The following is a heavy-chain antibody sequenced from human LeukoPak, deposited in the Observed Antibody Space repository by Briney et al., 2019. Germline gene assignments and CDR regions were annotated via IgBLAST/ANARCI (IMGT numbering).Heavy chain of an antibody. D-gene: IGHD5-18*01. CDR1: GYSFTSYW. J-gene: IGHJ4*02. Sequence: PGEPLKISCKDSGYSFTSYWIGWVRQMPGKGLEWMGITYPGDSDTRYSPSFQGQVTISADKSINTAYLQWSSLKASDTAIYYCARRGEAMDPFDYWGQGTLVTVSS. CDR2: TYPGDSDT. V-gene: IGHV5-51*01. CDR3: ARRGEAMDPFDY.